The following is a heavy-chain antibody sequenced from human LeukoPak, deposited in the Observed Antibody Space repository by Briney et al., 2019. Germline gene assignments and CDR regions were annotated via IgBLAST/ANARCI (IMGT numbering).Heavy chain of an antibody. Sequence: GESLNISCKGSGYTFSIYWIGWVRQMPGKGLEWMGIIYPADSDTRYSPSFQGQVTISADKSISTAYLQWSSLKASDTAMYYCARHIQGYSVDYWGQGTLVTVSS. D-gene: IGHD5-12*01. CDR1: GYTFSIYW. CDR2: IYPADSDT. CDR3: ARHIQGYSVDY. J-gene: IGHJ4*02. V-gene: IGHV5-51*01.